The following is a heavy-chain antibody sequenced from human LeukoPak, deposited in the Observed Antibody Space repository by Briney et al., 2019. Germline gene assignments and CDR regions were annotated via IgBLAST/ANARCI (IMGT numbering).Heavy chain of an antibody. Sequence: GGSLRLSCAASGFTFSSYGMHWVRQAPGKGLEWVAVISYDGSNKYYADSVKGRFTISRDNSKNTLYLQMNSLRAEDTAVYYCAKDHSPYDYDLWSGYLPSLYYYYGMDVWGQGTTVTVSS. CDR3: AKDHSPYDYDLWSGYLPSLYYYYGMDV. J-gene: IGHJ6*02. V-gene: IGHV3-30*18. CDR2: ISYDGSNK. CDR1: GFTFSSYG. D-gene: IGHD3-3*01.